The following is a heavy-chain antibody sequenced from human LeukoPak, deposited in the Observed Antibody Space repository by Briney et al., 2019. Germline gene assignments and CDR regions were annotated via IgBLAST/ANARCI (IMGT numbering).Heavy chain of an antibody. J-gene: IGHJ4*02. CDR2: FYPKDGST. CDR1: GYTLTELS. Sequence: ASAKVSCKVSGYTLTELSMHWVRQAPGKGHEWMGSFYPKDGSTSYAQKFQGRVTVTRDTSTSTVHMELSGLRSEDTAVYYCARGQEGFDYWGQGTLVTVSS. CDR3: ARGQEGFDY. V-gene: IGHV1-24*01.